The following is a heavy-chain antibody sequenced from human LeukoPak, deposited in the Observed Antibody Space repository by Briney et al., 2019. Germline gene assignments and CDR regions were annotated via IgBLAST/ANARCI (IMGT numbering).Heavy chain of an antibody. CDR1: GFTFDDYA. Sequence: PGRSLRLSCAASGFTFDDYAMHWVRHAPGKGLEWVSGISWNSGSIGYADSVKGRFTISRDNAKNSLYLQMNSLRAEDTALYYCAKGYYDFWSGSSICYFDYWGQGTLVTVSS. CDR2: ISWNSGSI. D-gene: IGHD3-3*01. J-gene: IGHJ4*02. V-gene: IGHV3-9*01. CDR3: AKGYYDFWSGSSICYFDY.